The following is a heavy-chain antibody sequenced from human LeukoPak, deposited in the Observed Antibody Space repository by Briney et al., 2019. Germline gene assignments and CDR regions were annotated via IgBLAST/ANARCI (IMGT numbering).Heavy chain of an antibody. V-gene: IGHV1-69*13. J-gene: IGHJ4*02. CDR3: ASGPLGYCSSTRCYNVDY. CDR1: GGTFSSYA. D-gene: IGHD2-2*01. CDR2: IIPIFGTA. Sequence: GASVKVSCTASGGTFSSYAISWVRQAPGQGLEWMGGIIPIFGTANYAQKFQGRVTITADESTSTAYMELSSLRSEDTAVYYCASGPLGYCSSTRCYNVDYWGQGTLVTVSS.